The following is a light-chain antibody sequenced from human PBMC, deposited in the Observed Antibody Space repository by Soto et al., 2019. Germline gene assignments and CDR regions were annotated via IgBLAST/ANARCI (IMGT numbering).Light chain of an antibody. CDR1: QGISSW. CDR2: AAS. V-gene: IGKV1-12*01. Sequence: DIQMTQPPSSVSASVGDRVTITCRASQGISSWLVWYQQKPGKAPKLVIYAASIFQSGVTSRFSGSGAGTDVTLTSSSLQPEDFATYYCEQANSFPRTFGGGTKVESK. CDR3: EQANSFPRT. J-gene: IGKJ4*01.